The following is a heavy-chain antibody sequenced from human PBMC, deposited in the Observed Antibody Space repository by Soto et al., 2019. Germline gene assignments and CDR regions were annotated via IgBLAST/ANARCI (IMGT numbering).Heavy chain of an antibody. CDR3: ARVDSSWAFDY. D-gene: IGHD6-13*01. J-gene: IGHJ4*02. Sequence: GGSLRLSCAAAGFTFSSYGMHWVRQAPGKGLEWVAVIWYDGSNKYYADSVKGRFTISRDNSKNTLYLQMNSLRAEDTAVYYCARVDSSWAFDYWGQGTLVTVSS. CDR1: GFTFSSYG. V-gene: IGHV3-33*01. CDR2: IWYDGSNK.